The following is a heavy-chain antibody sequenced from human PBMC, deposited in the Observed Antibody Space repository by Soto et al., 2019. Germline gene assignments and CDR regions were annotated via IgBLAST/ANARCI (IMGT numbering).Heavy chain of an antibody. V-gene: IGHV4-31*03. J-gene: IGHJ4*02. D-gene: IGHD5-12*01. CDR3: ARGRRDGYNSDD. CDR1: GGSISSDGKY. Sequence: QVQLQESGPGLVKPSQTLSLTCTVSGGSISSDGKYWAWIRQHPGKGLEWIGYMYYSGSTYYKPSLKSRVTISVETSKNQFSLKLSSVTAADTAVYYCARGRRDGYNSDDWGQGTLVTVSS. CDR2: MYYSGST.